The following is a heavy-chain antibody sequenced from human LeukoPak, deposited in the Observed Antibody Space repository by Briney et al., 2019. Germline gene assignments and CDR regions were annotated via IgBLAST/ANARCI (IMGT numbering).Heavy chain of an antibody. Sequence: GGSLRLSCAASGFTVSTNYMNWVRQAPGKGLEWVSVIYNGGSTYYADFVKGRFTISRDNSKNTLYLQVNSLKAEDTAVYYCATVPAATHGWFDPWGQGTLVTVSS. CDR3: ATVPAATHGWFDP. CDR1: GFTVSTNY. D-gene: IGHD2-2*01. CDR2: IYNGGST. V-gene: IGHV3-53*01. J-gene: IGHJ5*02.